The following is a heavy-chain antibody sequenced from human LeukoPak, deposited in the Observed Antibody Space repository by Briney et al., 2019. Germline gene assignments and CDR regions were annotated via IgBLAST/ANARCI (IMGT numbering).Heavy chain of an antibody. Sequence: ASVKVSCKASGYTFTGYYMHWGRQAPGQGLEWMGWINPNSGGTNYAQKFQGRVTMTRDTSISTAYMELSRLRSDDTAVYYCARVRAYSGYVIDYWGQGTLVTVFS. CDR1: GYTFTGYY. V-gene: IGHV1-2*02. J-gene: IGHJ4*02. CDR2: INPNSGGT. CDR3: ARVRAYSGYVIDY. D-gene: IGHD5-12*01.